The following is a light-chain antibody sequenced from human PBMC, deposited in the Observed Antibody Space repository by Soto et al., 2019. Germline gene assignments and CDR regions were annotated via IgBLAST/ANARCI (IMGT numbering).Light chain of an antibody. CDR2: EAS. J-gene: IGKJ2*01. CDR1: QDIANY. CDR3: QQYDNLPYT. Sequence: DIQMTQSPSFLSASVGDRVTITCQASQDIANYLSWHQHKPGKAPRLLIHEASNLETGVPARFSGSGSGTDFAFTITSLQPDDIGTYYCQQYDNLPYTFGQGTKLEIK. V-gene: IGKV1-33*01.